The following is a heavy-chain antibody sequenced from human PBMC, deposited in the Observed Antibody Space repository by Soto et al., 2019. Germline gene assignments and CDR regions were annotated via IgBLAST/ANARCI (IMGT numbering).Heavy chain of an antibody. V-gene: IGHV1-69*12. Sequence: QVQLVQSGAEVKKPGSSVKVSCKASGDTFSSYAISWVRQAPGQGLEWMGVIIPFFDTANYAQQFQGRVTISADESTSTAYMELSSLSSEDTSVYYCARHDCISSSCYYYYYYVMDVWGQGTTVTVSS. J-gene: IGHJ6*02. D-gene: IGHD2-2*01. CDR3: ARHDCISSSCYYYYYYVMDV. CDR1: GDTFSSYA. CDR2: IIPFFDTA.